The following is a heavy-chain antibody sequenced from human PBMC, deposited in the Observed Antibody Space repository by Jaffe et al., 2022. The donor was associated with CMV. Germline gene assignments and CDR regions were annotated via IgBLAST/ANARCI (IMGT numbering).Heavy chain of an antibody. J-gene: IGHJ6*02. V-gene: IGHV4-61*01. CDR3: ARGAYGSGSQIYYYYYYGMDV. CDR2: IYYSGST. D-gene: IGHD3-10*01. CDR1: GGSVSSGSYY. Sequence: QVQLQESGPGLVKPSETLSLTCTVSGGSVSSGSYYWSWIRQPPGKGLEWIGYIYYSGSTNYNPSLKSRVTISVDTSKNQFSLKLSSVTAADTAVYYCARGAYGSGSQIYYYYYYGMDVWGQGTTVTVSS.